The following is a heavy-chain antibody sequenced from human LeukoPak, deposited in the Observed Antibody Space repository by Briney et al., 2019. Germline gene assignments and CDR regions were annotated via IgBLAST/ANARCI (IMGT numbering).Heavy chain of an antibody. J-gene: IGHJ3*01. CDR3: AKAGVRYFDSSGLYAFDF. D-gene: IGHD3-22*01. CDR2: IYYSGST. Sequence: SEALSLTCAVSGGSISSTGYCWAWTRQPPGKGLEWIGTIYYSGSTYHNTSLKSRITMSVDTSRNQFSLKLSSVDAADTAVYYCAKAGVRYFDSSGLYAFDFWGQGTTVTVSS. CDR1: GGSISSTGYC. V-gene: IGHV4-39*01.